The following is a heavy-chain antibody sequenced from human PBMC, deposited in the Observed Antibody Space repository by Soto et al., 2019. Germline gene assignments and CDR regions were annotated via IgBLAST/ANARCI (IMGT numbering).Heavy chain of an antibody. CDR1: GYTFTSYA. Sequence: QVQPVQSGAEEKKPGASVKDSCKASGYTFTSYAMHWVRQAPGQRLEWMGWINAGNGNTKYSQKFQGRVTITRDTTASTVYMELSSLRSESTAVYYCARVSGWYFLDYWGQGTLVSVSS. D-gene: IGHD6-19*01. V-gene: IGHV1-3*05. CDR3: ARVSGWYFLDY. J-gene: IGHJ4*02. CDR2: INAGNGNT.